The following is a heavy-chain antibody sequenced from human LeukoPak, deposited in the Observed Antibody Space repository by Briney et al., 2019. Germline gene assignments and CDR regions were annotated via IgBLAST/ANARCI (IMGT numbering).Heavy chain of an antibody. D-gene: IGHD6-19*01. CDR2: ISSSSSTI. CDR3: ARGAYSSGWDPLDY. Sequence: PGGSLRLSCAASGFTFSSYSMNWVRQAPGKGLEWVSYISSSSSTIYYADSVKGRFTISRDNAKNSLYLQMNSLRAEDTAVYYCARGAYSSGWDPLDYWGQGTLVTVSS. V-gene: IGHV3-48*04. CDR1: GFTFSSYS. J-gene: IGHJ4*02.